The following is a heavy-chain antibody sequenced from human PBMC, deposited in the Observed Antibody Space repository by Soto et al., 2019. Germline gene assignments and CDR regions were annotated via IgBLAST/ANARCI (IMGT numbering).Heavy chain of an antibody. Sequence: GGSLTLSCASSEFPFSSYCMSWVRQAPGKGLEWVSAISGSGGSTYYADSVKGRFTISRDNSKNTLYLQMNSLRAEDTAVYYCAKDRNYDYWGQGTLVNVSS. D-gene: IGHD1-7*01. CDR1: EFPFSSYC. CDR2: ISGSGGST. V-gene: IGHV3-23*01. CDR3: AKDRNYDY. J-gene: IGHJ4*02.